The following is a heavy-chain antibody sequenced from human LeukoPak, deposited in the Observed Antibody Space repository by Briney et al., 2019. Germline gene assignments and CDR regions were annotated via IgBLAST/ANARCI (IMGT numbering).Heavy chain of an antibody. CDR2: ISSSSSTI. CDR1: GFTFSSYS. V-gene: IGHV3-48*01. CDR3: ARYSRIAAAGLDY. Sequence: PGGSLRLSCAASGFTFSSYSMNWVRQAPGKGLEWVSYISSSSSTIYYADSVKGRFTISRDNAKNSLYLQMNSLRAEDTAVYYCARYSRIAAAGLDYWGQGTLVTVSS. J-gene: IGHJ4*02. D-gene: IGHD6-13*01.